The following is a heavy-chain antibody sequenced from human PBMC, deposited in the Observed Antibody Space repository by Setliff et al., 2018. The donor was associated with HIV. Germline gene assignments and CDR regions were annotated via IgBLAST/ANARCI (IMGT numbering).Heavy chain of an antibody. J-gene: IGHJ4*02. CDR1: GFTFSSYW. V-gene: IGHV3-7*01. CDR2: IKEDGSEK. Sequence: GGSLRLSCAASGFTFSSYWMSWVRQAPGKGLEWVANIKEDGSEKYYVDSVKGRFTLSRDNSKNTLYLQMNSLTPEDTAVYYCAKPRLYNSALENWGQGTLVTVSS. D-gene: IGHD1-1*01. CDR3: AKPRLYNSALEN.